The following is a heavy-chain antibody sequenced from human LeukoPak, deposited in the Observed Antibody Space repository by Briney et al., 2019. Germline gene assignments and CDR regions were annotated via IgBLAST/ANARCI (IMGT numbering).Heavy chain of an antibody. CDR2: IVVGTTNT. V-gene: IGHV1-58*02. CDR3: AAPPILTGYYPA. Sequence: SVKVSCKASGFTFTTSTMQWVRQARGQRLEWIGWIVVGTTNTDFAQKFQERVTITRDMSTSTAYMELRSLTSEDTAVYYCAAPPILTGYYPAWGQGTLVTVSS. CDR1: GFTFTTST. D-gene: IGHD3-9*01. J-gene: IGHJ5*02.